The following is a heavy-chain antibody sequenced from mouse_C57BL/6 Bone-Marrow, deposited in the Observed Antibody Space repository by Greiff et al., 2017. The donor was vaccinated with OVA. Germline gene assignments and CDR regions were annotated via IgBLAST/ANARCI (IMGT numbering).Heavy chain of an antibody. CDR3: ARDPFMITTAY. Sequence: EVKLMESGGGLVKPGGSLKLSCAASGFTFSSYAMSWVRQTPEKRLEWVATISDGGSYTYYPDNVKGRFTISRDNAKNNLYLQMSHLKSEDTAMYYCARDPFMITTAYWGQGTLVTVSA. V-gene: IGHV5-4*01. J-gene: IGHJ3*01. CDR1: GFTFSSYA. CDR2: ISDGGSYT. D-gene: IGHD2-4*01.